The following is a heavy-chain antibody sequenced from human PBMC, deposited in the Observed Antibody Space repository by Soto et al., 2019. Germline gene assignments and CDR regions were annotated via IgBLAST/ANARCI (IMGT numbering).Heavy chain of an antibody. J-gene: IGHJ6*02. CDR2: IIPIPGTA. V-gene: IGHV1-69*01. D-gene: IGHD2-2*01. Sequence: QVQLVQSGAEVKKPGSSVKVSCKASGGTFGSYAISWVRQAPGQGLEWMGGIIPIPGTANYAQKFQGRVTIAAYESTSTAYMELSSLRSADTAVYYCARSQGSSTTLEIYYYYYYGMDVWGQGTTVTVSS. CDR3: ARSQGSSTTLEIYYYYYYGMDV. CDR1: GGTFGSYA.